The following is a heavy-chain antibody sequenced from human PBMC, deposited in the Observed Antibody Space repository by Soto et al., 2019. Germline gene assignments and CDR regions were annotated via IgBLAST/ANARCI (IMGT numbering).Heavy chain of an antibody. CDR2: IYWDDDN. D-gene: IGHD6-19*01. CDR3: AHGSGWLFDF. CDR1: GFSLTSNAVG. Sequence: QITLKESGPTLVKPTQTLTLTCTFSGFSLTSNAVGVGWFRQPPGKALEWLALIYWDDDNHYSPSLKSRLTFTKDTSKNQVVLRMTNMDPVDTATYYCAHGSGWLFDFWGQGTLVTVSS. V-gene: IGHV2-5*02. J-gene: IGHJ4*02.